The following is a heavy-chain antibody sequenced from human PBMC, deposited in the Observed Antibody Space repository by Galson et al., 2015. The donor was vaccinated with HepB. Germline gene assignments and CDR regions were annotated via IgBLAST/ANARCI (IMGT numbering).Heavy chain of an antibody. J-gene: IGHJ4*02. Sequence: SVKVSCKASGGTFSSYAISWVRQAPGQGLEWMGGIIPIFGTANYAQKFQGRVTITADESTSTAYMELSSLRSDDTAVYYCARARAYYYDSSGYYSPYYFDYWGQGTLVTVSS. CDR2: IIPIFGTA. D-gene: IGHD3-22*01. CDR3: ARARAYYYDSSGYYSPYYFDY. CDR1: GGTFSSYA. V-gene: IGHV1-69*13.